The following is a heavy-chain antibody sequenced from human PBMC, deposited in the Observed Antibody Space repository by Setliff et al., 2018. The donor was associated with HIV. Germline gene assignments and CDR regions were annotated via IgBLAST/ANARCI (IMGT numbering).Heavy chain of an antibody. Sequence: ASVKVSCKASRYTFTGYHIFWVRQAPGQGLESMGWINPDSGVTYYAQRFQGRVTMTRDTSITTAYMELTSLRSDDTTVYYCARGMVWGRFSTSSDYWGQGTLVTVSS. J-gene: IGHJ4*02. CDR1: RYTFTGYH. CDR2: INPDSGVT. CDR3: ARGMVWGRFSTSSDY. V-gene: IGHV1-2*02. D-gene: IGHD6-6*01.